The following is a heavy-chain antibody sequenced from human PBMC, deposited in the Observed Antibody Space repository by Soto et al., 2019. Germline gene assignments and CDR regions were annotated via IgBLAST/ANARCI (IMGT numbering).Heavy chain of an antibody. CDR1: GGSISSYY. CDR2: IYSSGST. Sequence: SETLSLTWTVSGGSISSYYWSWIRQPPGKGLEWIGYIYSSGSTNYNPSLKSRVTISADTSKNQVSLKLTSVTAADTAVYYCPRDRPHSYGIYYFDYWGQGTLVPVSS. V-gene: IGHV4-59*01. J-gene: IGHJ4*02. CDR3: PRDRPHSYGIYYFDY. D-gene: IGHD5-18*01.